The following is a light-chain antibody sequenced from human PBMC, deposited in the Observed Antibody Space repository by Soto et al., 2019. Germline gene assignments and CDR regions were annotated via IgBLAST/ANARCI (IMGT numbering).Light chain of an antibody. V-gene: IGLV2-23*01. CDR1: SSDFGSCKF. CDR2: ETS. CDR3: SSDAGNYNYV. Sequence: QSALTQPASVSGSPGQSVTISCTGTSSDFGSCKFVSWYQHHPGKVPKVIIYETSKRPSGVSDRFSGSKSGNTASLTISGLQAEDEADYYCSSDAGNYNYVFGTGTKVTVL. J-gene: IGLJ1*01.